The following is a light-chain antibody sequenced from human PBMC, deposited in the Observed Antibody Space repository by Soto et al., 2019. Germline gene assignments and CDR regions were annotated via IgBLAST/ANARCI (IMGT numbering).Light chain of an antibody. CDR1: QSVISN. CDR3: QHYNNWPLT. CDR2: ATS. J-gene: IGKJ4*01. Sequence: EIVMTHYPATLSVSPLERHPLXYQASQSVISNLAWYQQKPGQTPRLLIYATSTRATGIPARFSGSGSGTEFTLTISSLQSEDFAVYYCQHYNNWPLTFGGGTKVDIK. V-gene: IGKV3-15*01.